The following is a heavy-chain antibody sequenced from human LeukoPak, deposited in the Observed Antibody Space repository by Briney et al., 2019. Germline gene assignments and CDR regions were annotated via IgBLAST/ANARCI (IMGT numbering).Heavy chain of an antibody. D-gene: IGHD3-3*01. Sequence: GGSLRLSCSASGFSFSSYSMDWVRQAPGKGLEWAAYISSNGDVTHYADSVKGRFTISRDNAKNLLYLQMNSLRAEDTGVYYCARDPAKFWSGHDYWGQGTLVTVSS. V-gene: IGHV3-48*01. CDR2: ISSNGDVT. CDR3: ARDPAKFWSGHDY. CDR1: GFSFSSYS. J-gene: IGHJ4*02.